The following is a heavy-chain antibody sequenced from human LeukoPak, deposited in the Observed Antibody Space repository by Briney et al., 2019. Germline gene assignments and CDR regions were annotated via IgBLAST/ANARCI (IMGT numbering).Heavy chain of an antibody. Sequence: EASVKGSCKDSGDTFTSYGISWVRQAPGQGLEWMGWISTYSGNTNYAQNPQGRVPMTTDTSTSTAYMELRSLRSDDTAVYYCARRMGATHFDYGGQGTLVTVSS. CDR2: ISTYSGNT. D-gene: IGHD1-26*01. V-gene: IGHV1-18*01. CDR3: ARRMGATHFDY. CDR1: GDTFTSYG. J-gene: IGHJ4*02.